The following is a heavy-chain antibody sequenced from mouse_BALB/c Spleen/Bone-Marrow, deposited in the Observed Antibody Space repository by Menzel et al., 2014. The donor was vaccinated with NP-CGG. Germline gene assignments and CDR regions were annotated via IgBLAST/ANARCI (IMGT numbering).Heavy chain of an antibody. CDR3: ARTYGNYGGVDY. Sequence: SGAELARPGTSVKLSCKASGYTFTSYWMQWVKQRPGQGLEWIGAIYPGDGGTRYTQRFKGKATLTADKSSSTAYMQFSSLASEDSAVYYCARTYGNYGGVDYWGQGTSVTVSS. CDR1: GYTFTSYW. J-gene: IGHJ4*01. V-gene: IGHV1-87*01. D-gene: IGHD2-1*01. CDR2: IYPGDGGT.